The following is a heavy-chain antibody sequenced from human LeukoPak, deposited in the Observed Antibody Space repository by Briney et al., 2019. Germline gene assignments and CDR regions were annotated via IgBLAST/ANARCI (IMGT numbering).Heavy chain of an antibody. J-gene: IGHJ4*02. CDR3: ARTYYDILTGYNPYFDY. CDR2: ITASSTAI. CDR1: GFTFNTYT. Sequence: GGSLRLSCAASGFTFNTYTMHWARQAPGKVLEWVSSITASSTAIYSADSVKGRFTISRDNAKNFLYLQMNSLRAEDTAVYYCARTYYDILTGYNPYFDYWGQGILVTVSS. V-gene: IGHV3-21*01. D-gene: IGHD3-9*01.